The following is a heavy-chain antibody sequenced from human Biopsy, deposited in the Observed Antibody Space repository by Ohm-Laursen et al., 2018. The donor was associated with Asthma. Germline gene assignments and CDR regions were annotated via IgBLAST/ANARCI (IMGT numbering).Heavy chain of an antibody. CDR1: GGTFNTYV. CDR3: ARKAGSCISRTCYSLDY. Sequence: SVKVSCKPLGGTFNTYVIGWVRQAPGQGLEWMGGINSVFGTTTYPQKFQDRVTITADDSTSTVYMELSSLRSEDTAVYYCARKAGSCISRTCYSLDYWGQGTLVTVSS. J-gene: IGHJ4*02. CDR2: INSVFGTT. V-gene: IGHV1-69*13. D-gene: IGHD2-2*01.